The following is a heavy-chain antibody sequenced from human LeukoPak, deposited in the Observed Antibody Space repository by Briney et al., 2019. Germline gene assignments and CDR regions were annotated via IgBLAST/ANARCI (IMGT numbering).Heavy chain of an antibody. Sequence: ASVKVSCKASGGTFSSYAISWVRQAPGQGLEWMGGIIPIFGTANYAQKLQGRVTITTDKSKSTDYMELSSLRSEDTAVYYCARGSSDTAMAPFDYWGQGTLVTVSS. D-gene: IGHD5-18*01. CDR3: ARGSSDTAMAPFDY. CDR2: IIPIFGTA. CDR1: GGTFSSYA. V-gene: IGHV1-69*05. J-gene: IGHJ4*02.